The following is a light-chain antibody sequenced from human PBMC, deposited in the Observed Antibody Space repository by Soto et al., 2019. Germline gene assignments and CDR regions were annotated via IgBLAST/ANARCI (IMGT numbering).Light chain of an antibody. V-gene: IGLV7-43*01. Sequence: QTVVTQEPSLTVSPGGTVTLTCASNPGAVTSGNYASWFQQKPGQAPRTLIYTTNNKHSWTPARFSGSLLGDKAALTVSGVQPEDEADYYCLLYYGGAHLVFGGGTKVTVL. CDR2: TTN. CDR1: PGAVTSGNY. J-gene: IGLJ3*02. CDR3: LLYYGGAHLV.